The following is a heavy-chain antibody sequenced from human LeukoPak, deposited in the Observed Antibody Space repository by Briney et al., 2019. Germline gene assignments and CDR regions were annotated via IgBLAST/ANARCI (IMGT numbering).Heavy chain of an antibody. CDR2: ISYDGSNK. D-gene: IGHD6-6*01. CDR1: GFTFSSYA. CDR3: AKEPEYSSSSPVDY. J-gene: IGHJ4*02. V-gene: IGHV3-30*04. Sequence: GGSLRLSCAASGFTFSSYAMHWVRQAPGKGLEWVAVISYDGSNKYYADSVKGRFTISRDNSKNTLYLQMNSLRAEDTAVYYCAKEPEYSSSSPVDYWGQGTLVTVSS.